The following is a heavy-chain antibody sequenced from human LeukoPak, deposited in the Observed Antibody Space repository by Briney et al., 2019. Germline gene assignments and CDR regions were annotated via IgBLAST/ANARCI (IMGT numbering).Heavy chain of an antibody. CDR2: ISYDGRNK. V-gene: IGHV3-30*04. Sequence: GGSLRLSCAASGFTFSSYALHWVRQAPGKGLEWVAVISYDGRNKYYADSVKGRFTVSRDNSKSTLYLQMNSLRAEDTAVYYCAKESNYYDSSGYPFDYWGQGTLVTVSS. CDR1: GFTFSSYA. D-gene: IGHD3-22*01. J-gene: IGHJ4*02. CDR3: AKESNYYDSSGYPFDY.